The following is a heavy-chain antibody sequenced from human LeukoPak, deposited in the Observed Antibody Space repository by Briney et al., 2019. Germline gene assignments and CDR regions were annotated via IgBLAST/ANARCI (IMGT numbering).Heavy chain of an antibody. Sequence: PGGSLRLSCAASGFTFSSYAMHWVRQSPGRGLEWVALISYDGTNKYYADSVKGRFTISRDNAKNSLYLQMNSLRAEDTAVYYCALVATHNVWAFDYWGQGTLVTVSS. CDR2: ISYDGTNK. CDR3: ALVATHNVWAFDY. D-gene: IGHD5-12*01. J-gene: IGHJ4*02. V-gene: IGHV3-30-3*01. CDR1: GFTFSSYA.